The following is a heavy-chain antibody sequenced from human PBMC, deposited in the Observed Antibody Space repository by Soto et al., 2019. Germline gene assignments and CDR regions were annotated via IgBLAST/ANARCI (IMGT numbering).Heavy chain of an antibody. V-gene: IGHV4-31*03. D-gene: IGHD2-15*01. CDR3: ARDAPGRYCSGGSCYYYYYMDV. J-gene: IGHJ6*03. CDR1: GGSISSGGYY. CDR2: IYYSGST. Sequence: SETLSLTCTVSGGSISSGGYYWSWIRQHPGKGLEWIGYIYYSGSTYYNPSLKSRVTISVDTSKNQFSLKLSSVTAADTAVYYCARDAPGRYCSGGSCYYYYYMDVWGKGTTVTVSS.